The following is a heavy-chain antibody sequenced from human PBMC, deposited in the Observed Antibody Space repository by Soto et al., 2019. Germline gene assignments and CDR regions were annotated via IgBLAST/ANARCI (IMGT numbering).Heavy chain of an antibody. CDR2: ISGSGGST. CDR3: AKNLGVVVVPAAINFGHYYGMDV. Sequence: PGGSLRLSCAASGFTFSSYAMSWVRQAPGKGLEWVSAISGSGGSTYYADSVKGRFTISRDNSKNTLYLQMNSLRAEDTAVYYCAKNLGVVVVPAAINFGHYYGMDVWGQGTTVTVSS. D-gene: IGHD2-2*02. CDR1: GFTFSSYA. V-gene: IGHV3-23*01. J-gene: IGHJ6*02.